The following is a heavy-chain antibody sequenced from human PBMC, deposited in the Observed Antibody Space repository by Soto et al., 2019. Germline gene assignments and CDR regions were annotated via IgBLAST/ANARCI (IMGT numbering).Heavy chain of an antibody. Sequence: PGESLKISCAASGFIFSNFAMSWVRQAPGKGLEWVSVISPNGENSFYYDSVKGRFVISRDNSKATVYLQMYSLKGEDTAIYYCAIDRERGCGWGPYFDHCGRGTAATVAS. CDR3: AIDRERGCGWGPYFDH. J-gene: IGHJ4*02. D-gene: IGHD2-21*01. V-gene: IGHV3-23*01. CDR1: GFIFSNFA. CDR2: ISPNGENS.